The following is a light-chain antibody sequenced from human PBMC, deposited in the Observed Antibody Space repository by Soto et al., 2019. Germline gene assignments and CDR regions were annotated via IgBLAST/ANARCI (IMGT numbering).Light chain of an antibody. Sequence: EIVLTQSPGTLSLSPGERATLSCRASQSVSSIFLAWYQQKPGQAPRLLIYGASSRATGIPDRFSGRGSGTDFTLTISRLEPEDSAVYYCQQYGSSRNLGQGTKLEIK. CDR1: QSVSSIF. CDR3: QQYGSSRN. CDR2: GAS. V-gene: IGKV3-20*01. J-gene: IGKJ2*01.